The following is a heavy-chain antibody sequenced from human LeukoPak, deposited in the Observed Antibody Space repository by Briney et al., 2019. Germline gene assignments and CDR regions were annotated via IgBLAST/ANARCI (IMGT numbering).Heavy chain of an antibody. Sequence: ASVKVSCKASGYTFTGYYMHWVRQAPGQGLEWLGWINPNSGVTKFAQKVQDRVTLTRDTSISTAYMELTGLISDDTAVYYCASGQSIAAAPLDYWGQGTLVAVSS. V-gene: IGHV1-2*02. CDR1: GYTFTGYY. J-gene: IGHJ4*02. CDR3: ASGQSIAAAPLDY. CDR2: INPNSGVT. D-gene: IGHD6-13*01.